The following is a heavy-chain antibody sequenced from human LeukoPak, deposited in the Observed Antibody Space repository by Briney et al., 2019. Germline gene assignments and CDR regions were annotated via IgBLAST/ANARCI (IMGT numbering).Heavy chain of an antibody. V-gene: IGHV3-66*01. CDR2: IYSGGST. Sequence: GGSLRLSCAASGFTFSSYWMQWVRQAPGKGLEWVSVIYSGGSTYYADSVKGRFTISRDNSKNTLYLQMNSLRAEDTAVYYCARDRYFDWSQYYYGMDVWGQGTTVTVSS. CDR1: GFTFSSYW. J-gene: IGHJ6*02. CDR3: ARDRYFDWSQYYYGMDV. D-gene: IGHD3-9*01.